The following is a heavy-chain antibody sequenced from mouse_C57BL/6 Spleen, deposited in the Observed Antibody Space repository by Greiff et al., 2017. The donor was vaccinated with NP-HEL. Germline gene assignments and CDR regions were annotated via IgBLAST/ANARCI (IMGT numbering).Heavy chain of an antibody. CDR2: IDPSDSYT. J-gene: IGHJ1*03. D-gene: IGHD2-14*01. V-gene: IGHV1-69*01. Sequence: QVQLQQPGAELVMPGASVKLSCKASGYTFTSYWMHWVKQRPGQGLEWIGEIDPSDSYTNYNQKFKGKSTLTVDKSSSTAYMQLSSLTSAVSAVYSSARKDDRKYWHLDVGGKGTTVTVP. CDR1: GYTFTSYW. CDR3: ARKDDRKYWHLDV.